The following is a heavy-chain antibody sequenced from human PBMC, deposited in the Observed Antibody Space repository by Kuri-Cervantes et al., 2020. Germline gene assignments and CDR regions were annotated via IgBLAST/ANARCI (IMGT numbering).Heavy chain of an antibody. CDR3: ARDPDSFDVWSGACDY. D-gene: IGHD3-3*01. CDR1: GFTFSSYC. CDR2: ISYDGSNK. Sequence: GESLKISCAASGFTFSSYCMHWVRQAPGKGLEWVAIISYDGSNKYYADSVKGRFTISRDNSKNKLYLQMNSLRAEDTAVYYCARDPDSFDVWSGACDYWGQGTLVTVSS. V-gene: IGHV3-30*03. J-gene: IGHJ4*02.